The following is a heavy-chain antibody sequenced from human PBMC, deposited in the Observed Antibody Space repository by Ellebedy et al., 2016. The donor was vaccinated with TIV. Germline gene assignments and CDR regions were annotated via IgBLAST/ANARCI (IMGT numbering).Heavy chain of an antibody. CDR3: AKDQAMISEALRYFDWFREGV. V-gene: IGHV3-30-3*01. CDR1: GFTFSSYA. CDR2: ISYDGSNK. D-gene: IGHD3-9*01. Sequence: GGSLRLSXAASGFTFSSYAMHWVRQPPGKGLEWVAVISYDGSNKYYADSVKGRFTISRDNSKNTLYLQMNSLRAEDTAVYYCAKDQAMISEALRYFDWFREGVWGQGTTVTVSS. J-gene: IGHJ6*02.